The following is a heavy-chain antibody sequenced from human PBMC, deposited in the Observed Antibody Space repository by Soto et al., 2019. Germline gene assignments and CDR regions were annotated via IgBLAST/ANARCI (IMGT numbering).Heavy chain of an antibody. Sequence: GGSLRLSCVVSGFTFSSYSMNGCLQAPGKGRLGVSSISCSSSNIYYADSVKGRFTVSRDTAKNSLYLQLNTLRAEDTAVYYCAGCSSSTCSTDSGDYYYSMDVWGQGTTVTVSS. D-gene: IGHD2-2*02. J-gene: IGHJ6*02. CDR2: ISCSSSNI. CDR3: AGCSSSTCSTDSGDYYYSMDV. V-gene: IGHV3-21*01. CDR1: GFTFSSYS.